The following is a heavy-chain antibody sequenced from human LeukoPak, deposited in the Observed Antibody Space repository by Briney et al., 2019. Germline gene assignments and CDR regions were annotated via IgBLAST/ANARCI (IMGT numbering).Heavy chain of an antibody. CDR3: GRRSSGYYSYAFDF. J-gene: IGHJ4*02. V-gene: IGHV3-21*01. Sequence: GGSLRLSCAASGFTFSTYSMNWVRQAPGKGLEWVASITTSSASIYYADSVKGRFTISRDNAKNSLYLQLSSLRAEDTAVYYCGRRSSGYYSYAFDFWGQGTMVSVCS. CDR2: ITTSSASI. CDR1: GFTFSTYS. D-gene: IGHD3-22*01.